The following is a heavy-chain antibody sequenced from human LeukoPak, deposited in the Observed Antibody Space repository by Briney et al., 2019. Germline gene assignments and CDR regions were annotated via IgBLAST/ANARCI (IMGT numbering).Heavy chain of an antibody. CDR3: ARGRSDPRYYGSGMDWFDP. J-gene: IGHJ5*02. V-gene: IGHV3-7*01. CDR2: IKQDGSEK. D-gene: IGHD3-10*01. CDR1: GFTFSSYW. Sequence: GGSLRLSCVASGFTFSSYWMSWVRQAPGKGLEWVANIKQDGSEKYYVDSVKGRFTISRDNAKNSLYLQMNSLRAEDTAVYYCARGRSDPRYYGSGMDWFDPWGQGTLVTVSS.